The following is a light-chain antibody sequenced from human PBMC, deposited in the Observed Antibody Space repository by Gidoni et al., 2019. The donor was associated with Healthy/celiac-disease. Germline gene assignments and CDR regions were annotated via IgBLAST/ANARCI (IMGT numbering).Light chain of an antibody. CDR2: DAS. J-gene: IGKJ4*01. CDR3: QQYNSYPLT. V-gene: IGKV1-5*01. CDR1: QSISSW. Sequence: DIQMTPSPSTLSASVGDRVTITCRASQSISSWLAWYQQNPGKAPKLLIYDASSLESGVPSRFSGSGSGTEFTLTISSLQPDDFATYDCQQYNSYPLTFGGGTKVEIK.